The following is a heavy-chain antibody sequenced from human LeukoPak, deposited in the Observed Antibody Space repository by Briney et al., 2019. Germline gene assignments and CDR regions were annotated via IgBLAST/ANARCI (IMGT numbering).Heavy chain of an antibody. V-gene: IGHV3-7*01. CDR2: INQDGSKQ. CDR3: ARDSDY. J-gene: IGHJ4*02. CDR1: GFTFSSSW. Sequence: PGGSLRLSCSASGFTFSSSWMNWVRQAPGKGLEWVANINQDGSKQNYVDSVKGRFTVSRDNAQNSLYLQMNSLRAEDTAVYYCARDSDYWGQGTLVTVSS.